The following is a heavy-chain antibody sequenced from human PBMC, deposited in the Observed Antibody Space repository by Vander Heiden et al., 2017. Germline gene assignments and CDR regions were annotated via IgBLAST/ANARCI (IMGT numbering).Heavy chain of an antibody. V-gene: IGHV3-23*01. Sequence: EVQLLESGGGLVQPGGSLRLSCAASGFMFSNYGMSWVRQAPGKGLEWVSSISYRGGTTYYTDSVKGRFTISRDNSKNTLYLQMNSLRAEDTAVYYCTKDLWISHGSPYPFDYWGQGTLVTVSS. J-gene: IGHJ4*02. CDR1: GFMFSNYG. CDR3: TKDLWISHGSPYPFDY. D-gene: IGHD2-15*01. CDR2: ISYRGGTT.